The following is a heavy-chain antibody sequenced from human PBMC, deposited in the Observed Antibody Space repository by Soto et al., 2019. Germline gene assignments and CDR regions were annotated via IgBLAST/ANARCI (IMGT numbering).Heavy chain of an antibody. V-gene: IGHV4-30-2*01. J-gene: IGHJ5*02. D-gene: IGHD3-3*01. CDR1: GGSISSGGYS. CDR3: ARAGDDFWSGYWFDP. CDR2: SYHSGST. Sequence: QLQLQESGAGLVKPSQTLSLTCAVSGGSISSGGYSWSWIRQPPGKGLERIGYSYHSGSTYYNPSLNSRVTLSVDRSNNQFSLKLSSVTAADTAVYYCARAGDDFWSGYWFDPWGQGTLVTVSS.